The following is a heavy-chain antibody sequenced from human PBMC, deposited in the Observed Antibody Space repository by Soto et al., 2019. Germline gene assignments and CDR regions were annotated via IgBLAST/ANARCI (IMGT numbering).Heavy chain of an antibody. CDR1: GFTFSSYA. D-gene: IGHD5-12*01. V-gene: IGHV3-23*01. CDR3: AKQGSGYDLSYYFDY. CDR2: ISGSGGST. J-gene: IGHJ4*02. Sequence: GGSLRLSCAASGFTFSSYAMSWVRQAPGKGLEWVSAISGSGGSTYYADSVKGRFTISRDNSKNTLYLQMNSLRAEDTAVYYCAKQGSGYDLSYYFDYWGQGTLVTSPQ.